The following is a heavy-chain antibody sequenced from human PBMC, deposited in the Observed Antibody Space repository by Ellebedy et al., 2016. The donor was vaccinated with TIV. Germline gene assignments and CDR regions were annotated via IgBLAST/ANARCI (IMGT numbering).Heavy chain of an antibody. CDR2: ISGSGGST. CDR3: AKLTSGRGGWFDP. V-gene: IGHV3-23*01. CDR1: GFTFSSYA. J-gene: IGHJ5*02. Sequence: GGSLRLXXAASGFTFSSYAMSWVRQAPGKGLEWVSAISGSGGSTYYADSVKGRFTISRDNSKNTLYLQMNSLRAEDTAVYYCAKLTSGRGGWFDPWGQGTLVTVSS. D-gene: IGHD2-15*01.